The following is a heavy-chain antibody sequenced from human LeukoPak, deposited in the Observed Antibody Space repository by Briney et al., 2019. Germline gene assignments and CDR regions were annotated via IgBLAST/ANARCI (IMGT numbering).Heavy chain of an antibody. Sequence: GGSLRLSCAASGFTVSTNCMTWVRQAPGKGLEWVSTIYSGGTTYYAASVMGRFTISRHNSRNTLYLQMNSLRAEDTAVYYCARVDTVMAYYFDLWGQGTLVTVSS. V-gene: IGHV3-53*04. J-gene: IGHJ4*02. CDR1: GFTVSTNC. CDR2: IYSGGTT. CDR3: ARVDTVMAYYFDL. D-gene: IGHD5-18*01.